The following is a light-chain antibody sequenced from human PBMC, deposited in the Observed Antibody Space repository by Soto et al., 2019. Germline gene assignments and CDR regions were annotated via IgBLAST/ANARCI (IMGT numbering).Light chain of an antibody. CDR1: SSDVGAYIF. Sequence: QSALTQPPCASFSPGQSVTISCTGTSSDVGAYIFVSWYQQHPGKAPKLMVYDVNRRPPGVPDRFFGSKSGNTASLTVSGLQAEDEADYYCVSFAGGTYVFGTGTKVTVL. CDR2: DVN. V-gene: IGLV2-8*01. CDR3: VSFAGGTYV. J-gene: IGLJ1*01.